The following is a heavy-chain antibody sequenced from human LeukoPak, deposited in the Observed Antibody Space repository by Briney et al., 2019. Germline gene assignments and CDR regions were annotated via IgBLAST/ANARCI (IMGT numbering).Heavy chain of an antibody. J-gene: IGHJ6*03. D-gene: IGHD5-12*01. Sequence: DPGGSLRLSCAASGFTFSSYEMNWVRQAPGKGLEWVSYISSSGSTIYYADSVKGRFTISRDSSKNTLYLQMNSLRAEDTAVYYCAKDTVKVTTIRRVPHYMDVWGKGTTVTISS. CDR2: ISSSGSTI. CDR1: GFTFSSYE. CDR3: AKDTVKVTTIRRVPHYMDV. V-gene: IGHV3-48*03.